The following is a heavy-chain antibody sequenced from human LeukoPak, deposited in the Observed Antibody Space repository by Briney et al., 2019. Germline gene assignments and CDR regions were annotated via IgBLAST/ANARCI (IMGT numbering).Heavy chain of an antibody. D-gene: IGHD3-3*01. CDR2: ISTYNGNA. CDR3: ARLDREWLEVDY. J-gene: IGHJ4*02. V-gene: IGHV1-18*01. Sequence: ASVKVSCKTSGYTFHENGISWVRQAPGQGLEWVALISTYNGNANYAQKFQGRVTLTTDASTSTAYLEMRGLTSDNTGVYYCARLDREWLEVDYWGQGTLVTVSS. CDR1: GYTFHENG.